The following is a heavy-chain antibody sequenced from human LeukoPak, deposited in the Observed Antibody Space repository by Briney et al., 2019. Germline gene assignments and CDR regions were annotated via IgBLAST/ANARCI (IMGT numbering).Heavy chain of an antibody. CDR2: ISGSGGST. J-gene: IGHJ4*02. D-gene: IGHD3-22*01. Sequence: GGSLRLSCAASGFTFSRYAMSWVRQAPGKGLEWVSAISGSGGSTYYADSVKGRFTISRDNSKNTLYLQMNSLRAEDTAVYYCAKVHYYDSSGSGDYWGQGTLVSVSS. CDR3: AKVHYYDSSGSGDY. V-gene: IGHV3-23*01. CDR1: GFTFSRYA.